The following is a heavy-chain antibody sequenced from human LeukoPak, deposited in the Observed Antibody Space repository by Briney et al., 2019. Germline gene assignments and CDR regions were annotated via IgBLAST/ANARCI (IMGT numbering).Heavy chain of an antibody. CDR2: IYYSGST. D-gene: IGHD2-21*01. Sequence: PSQTLSLTCAVSGGSISSGGYSWSWIRQPPGKGLEWIGYIYYSGSTNYNPSLKSRVTISVDTSKNQFSLKLSSVPAADTAVYYCARGVVIAPQTFDYWGQGTLVTVSS. CDR3: ARGVVIAPQTFDY. V-gene: IGHV4-30-4*07. CDR1: GGSISSGGYS. J-gene: IGHJ4*02.